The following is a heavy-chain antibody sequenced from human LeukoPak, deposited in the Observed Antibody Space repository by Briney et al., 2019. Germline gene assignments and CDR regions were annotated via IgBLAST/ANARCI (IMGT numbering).Heavy chain of an antibody. CDR1: SGSITNSNYY. D-gene: IGHD2-15*01. CDR3: ARDVARSIVVVVAADAFDI. J-gene: IGHJ3*02. Sequence: PSETLSLTCTVSSGSITNSNYYWGWIRQPPGKGLEWIGSIYYSGSTYYNPSLKSRVTISVDTSKNQFSLKLSSVTAADTAVYYCARDVARSIVVVVAADAFDIWGQGTVVTVSS. CDR2: IYYSGST. V-gene: IGHV4-39*07.